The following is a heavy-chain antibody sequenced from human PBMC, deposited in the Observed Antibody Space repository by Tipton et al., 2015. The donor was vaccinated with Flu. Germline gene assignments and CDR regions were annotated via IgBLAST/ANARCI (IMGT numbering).Heavy chain of an antibody. V-gene: IGHV5-51*03. CDR3: VRARWLQSIGDD. D-gene: IGHD5-24*01. Sequence: QSGPEVKKPGESLKISCKASGYSFINYWIGWVRQVPGKGLEWVGIIYPGDSDTRYSPSFQGQVTIPADKSISTAYLQWSSLKASDTAIYYCVRARWLQSIGDDWGQGALVTVSS. CDR1: GYSFINYW. J-gene: IGHJ4*02. CDR2: IYPGDSDT.